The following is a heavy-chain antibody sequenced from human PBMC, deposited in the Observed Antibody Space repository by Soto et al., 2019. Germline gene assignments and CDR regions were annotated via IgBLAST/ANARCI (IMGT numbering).Heavy chain of an antibody. CDR2: FSGRSGDT. CDR3: ARDSSAWPNYFDS. V-gene: IGHV3-23*01. Sequence: TGGSLRLSCAASGFTFSSYAMTWVRQAPGKGLEWVSAFSGRSGDTYYAASVKGRFTISGGNSKNTVILEMNNLRAEDTAVYYCARDSSAWPNYFDSWGQGIQVTVSS. CDR1: GFTFSSYA. J-gene: IGHJ4*02. D-gene: IGHD6-19*01.